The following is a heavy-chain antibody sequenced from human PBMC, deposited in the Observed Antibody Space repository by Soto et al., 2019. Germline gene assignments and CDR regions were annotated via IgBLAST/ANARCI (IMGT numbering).Heavy chain of an antibody. D-gene: IGHD3-16*01. V-gene: IGHV2-5*01. Sequence: QITLKETGPTLVELTQTLTLTCTYSGFSLRTTGVGVGWIRQPPGKALEWLGIIYWNDDKRYSPSLKNRFTLTSDISKSQVVLTMTNMDPVDTATYSCAHTWGLPFNYWGQGTLVIVSS. CDR3: AHTWGLPFNY. CDR2: IYWNDDK. J-gene: IGHJ4*02. CDR1: GFSLRTTGVG.